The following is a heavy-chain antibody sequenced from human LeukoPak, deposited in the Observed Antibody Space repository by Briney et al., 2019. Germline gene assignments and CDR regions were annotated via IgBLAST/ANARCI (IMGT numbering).Heavy chain of an antibody. J-gene: IGHJ6*02. CDR3: ARDKALPQYSSSWYVGNYYYGMDV. V-gene: IGHV3-7*03. Sequence: GGSLRLSCEASGFTFSNHWMMWVRQAPGKGLEWVANIKEDGSQKFYVESVKGRFTISRDNAKNSLYLQMNSLRAEDTAVYYCARDKALPQYSSSWYVGNYYYGMDVWGQGTTVTVSS. CDR2: IKEDGSQK. D-gene: IGHD6-13*01. CDR1: GFTFSNHW.